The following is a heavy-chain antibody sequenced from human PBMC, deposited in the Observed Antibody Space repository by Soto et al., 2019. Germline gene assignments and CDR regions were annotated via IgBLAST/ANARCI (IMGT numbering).Heavy chain of an antibody. D-gene: IGHD6-19*01. Sequence: QVQLQESGPGLVKPSETLSLTCTVSGDSLNNYYWTWVRQPPGKSLEWIGYIYYSGSTNYNPSLKSRVTISVDTSKNQFSLNLISVPAADTAVYYCARSSGWDFDYWGQGTLVTVSS. CDR2: IYYSGST. J-gene: IGHJ4*02. CDR3: ARSSGWDFDY. CDR1: GDSLNNYY. V-gene: IGHV4-59*01.